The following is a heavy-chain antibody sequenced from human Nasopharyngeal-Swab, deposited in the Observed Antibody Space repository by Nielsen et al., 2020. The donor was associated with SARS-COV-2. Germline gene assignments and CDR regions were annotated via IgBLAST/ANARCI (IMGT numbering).Heavy chain of an antibody. CDR2: INPNSGGT. D-gene: IGHD6-13*01. CDR3: ARERIAAAGTGFDY. CDR1: GYTFTGYY. V-gene: IGHV1-2*06. J-gene: IGHJ4*02. Sequence: ASVKVSCKASGYTFTGYYMHWVRQAPGQGLEWMGRINPNSGGTNYEQKFQGRVTMTRDTSISTAYMELSRLRSDDTAVYYCARERIAAAGTGFDYWGQGTLVTVSS.